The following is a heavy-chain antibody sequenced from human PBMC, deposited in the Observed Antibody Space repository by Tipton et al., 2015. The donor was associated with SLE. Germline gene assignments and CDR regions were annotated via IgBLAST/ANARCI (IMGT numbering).Heavy chain of an antibody. D-gene: IGHD1-26*01. CDR2: IYYSGST. CDR1: GGSFSGYY. V-gene: IGHV4-59*07. CDR3: ARYGTYDGSRYFQH. Sequence: TLSLTCAVYGGSFSGYYWSWIRQPPGKGLEWIGYIYYSGSTNYNPSLKSRVTISVDTSKNQFSLKLSSVTAADTAVYYCARYGTYDGSRYFQHWGQGTLATVSS. J-gene: IGHJ1*01.